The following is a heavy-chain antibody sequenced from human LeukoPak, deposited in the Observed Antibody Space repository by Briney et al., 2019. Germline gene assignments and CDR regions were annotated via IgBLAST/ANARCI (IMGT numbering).Heavy chain of an antibody. CDR2: IGYSGANT. J-gene: IGHJ4*02. CDR3: ARDLNEKFYFAY. Sequence: GGSLRLSCAAPGFTFRTFGMHWLRQAPGEGLEWVAYIGYSGANTYYADSVKGRFTISRDDSKNTVHLQMNSLRAADTGLFSCARDLNEKFYFAYWGQGTLVTVSS. D-gene: IGHD2-8*01. CDR1: GFTFRTFG. V-gene: IGHV3-30*02.